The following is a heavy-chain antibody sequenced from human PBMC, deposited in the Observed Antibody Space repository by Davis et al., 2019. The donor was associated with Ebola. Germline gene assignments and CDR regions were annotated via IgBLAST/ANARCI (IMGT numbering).Heavy chain of an antibody. CDR1: GGSISSSPYY. CDR3: ARDTRPLGTDSYDDTFDS. V-gene: IGHV4-39*02. CDR2: TSYSGNT. D-gene: IGHD2-8*02. Sequence: PSETLSLTCTVYGGSISSSPYYWGWIRQPPGKGLEWIGSTSYSGNTYYNPSLKSRVAIFVDTPKNEFSLKLNSVTAADTAVYYCARDTRPLGTDSYDDTFDSWSQGTMVTVSS. J-gene: IGHJ3*02.